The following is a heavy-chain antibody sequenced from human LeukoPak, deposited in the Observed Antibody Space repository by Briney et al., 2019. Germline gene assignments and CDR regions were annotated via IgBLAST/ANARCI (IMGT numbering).Heavy chain of an antibody. J-gene: IGHJ4*02. CDR3: ARDGSGRVPEMSAPDY. Sequence: PGGSLRLSCAASGFTFSDYYMSWIRQAPGKGLEWVSYIRSSSRTIYYADSVKGRFTISRDNAKNSLFLQMNSLRAEDTAVYYCARDGSGRVPEMSAPDYWGQGTLVTVSS. CDR1: GFTFSDYY. V-gene: IGHV3-11*04. D-gene: IGHD3-10*01. CDR2: IRSSSRTI.